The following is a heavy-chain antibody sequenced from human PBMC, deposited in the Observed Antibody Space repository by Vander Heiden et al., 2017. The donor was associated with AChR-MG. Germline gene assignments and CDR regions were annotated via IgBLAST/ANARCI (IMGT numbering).Heavy chain of an antibody. CDR1: GFIVSDNY. CDR3: LRKTDSGGSGDF. D-gene: IGHD3-22*01. CDR2: IYSHGGT. Sequence: EVKLVETGGGLIQPGGSLRLSCAASGFIVSDNYMAWVRQAPGKGLECVSIIYSHGGTYYVDSVRGRFTISRDNFKNTLFLQMDSLRAEDTAVYYSLRKTDSGGSGDFWGRGTLVTVSS. J-gene: IGHJ2*01. V-gene: IGHV3-53*02.